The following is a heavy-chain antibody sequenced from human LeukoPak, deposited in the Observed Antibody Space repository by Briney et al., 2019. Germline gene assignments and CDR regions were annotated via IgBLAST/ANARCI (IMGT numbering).Heavy chain of an antibody. V-gene: IGHV4-61*02. CDR2: IYTSGST. CDR1: GGSISSGSYY. Sequence: SETLSLTCTVSGGSISSGSYYWSWIRQPAGKGLEWIGRIYTSGSTNYNPSLKSRVTISVDTSKNQFSLKLSSVTAADTAVYYCARRGGWFDPWGQGTLVTVSS. CDR3: ARRGGWFDP. J-gene: IGHJ5*02. D-gene: IGHD3-16*01.